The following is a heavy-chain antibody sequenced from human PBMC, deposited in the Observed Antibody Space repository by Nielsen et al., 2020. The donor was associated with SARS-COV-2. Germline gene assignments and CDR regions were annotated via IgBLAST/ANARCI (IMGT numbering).Heavy chain of an antibody. CDR3: ARESPGDGWFDP. Sequence: GSLRLSCTVSGGSISSYYWSWIRQPPGKGLEWIGYIYYSGSTNYNPSLKSRVTISVDTSKNQFSLKLSSVTAADTAVYYCARESPGDGWFDPWGQGTLVTVS. D-gene: IGHD3-16*01. V-gene: IGHV4-59*01. CDR2: IYYSGST. CDR1: GGSISSYY. J-gene: IGHJ5*02.